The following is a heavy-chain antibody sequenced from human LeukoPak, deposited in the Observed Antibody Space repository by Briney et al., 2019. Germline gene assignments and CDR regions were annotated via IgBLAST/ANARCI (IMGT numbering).Heavy chain of an antibody. V-gene: IGHV3-73*01. CDR1: GFTFSGSA. D-gene: IGHD5-18*01. CDR3: TRPVDTAMVTDY. Sequence: GGSLRLSCAASGFTFSGSAMHWVRQASGKGLEWVGRIRSKANSYATAYAASVKGRFTISRDDSKNTAYLQMNSLKTEDTAVYYCTRPVDTAMVTDYWGQGTLVTVSP. CDR2: IRSKANSYAT. J-gene: IGHJ4*02.